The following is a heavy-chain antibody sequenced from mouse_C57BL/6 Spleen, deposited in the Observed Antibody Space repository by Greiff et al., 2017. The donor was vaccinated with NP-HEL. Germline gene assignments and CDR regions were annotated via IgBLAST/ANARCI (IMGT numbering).Heavy chain of an antibody. Sequence: QVQLQQSGAELVRPGTSVKVSCKASGYAFTNYLIEWVKQRPGQGLEWIGVINPGSGGTNYNEKFKGKATLTADKSSSTAYMQLSSLTSEDSAVYFCARFDWDEDWYFDVWGTGTTVTVSS. J-gene: IGHJ1*03. V-gene: IGHV1-54*01. CDR1: GYAFTNYL. D-gene: IGHD4-1*01. CDR3: ARFDWDEDWYFDV. CDR2: INPGSGGT.